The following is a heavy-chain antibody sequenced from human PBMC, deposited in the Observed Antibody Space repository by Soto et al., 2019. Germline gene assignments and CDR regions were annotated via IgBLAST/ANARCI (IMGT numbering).Heavy chain of an antibody. J-gene: IGHJ6*02. Sequence: QVQLVQSGAEVKKPGSSVKVSCKASGGTFSSYAISWVRQAPGQGLEWMGGIIPIFGTANYAQKFQGRVTMTADESTSTAYMELSRLRSEDTAVYYCARDGEYSSSSGAYYYGMDVWGQGTTVTVSS. CDR1: GGTFSSYA. V-gene: IGHV1-69*01. CDR3: ARDGEYSSSSGAYYYGMDV. CDR2: IIPIFGTA. D-gene: IGHD6-6*01.